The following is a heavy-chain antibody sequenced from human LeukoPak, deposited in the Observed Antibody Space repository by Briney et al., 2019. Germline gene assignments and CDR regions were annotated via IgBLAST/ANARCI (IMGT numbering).Heavy chain of an antibody. V-gene: IGHV3-21*01. J-gene: IGHJ4*02. D-gene: IGHD5-24*01. CDR3: ARLEMAPVDY. CDR2: ISSSSSYI. CDR1: GSTFSSYS. Sequence: PGGSLRLSCAASGSTFSSYSMNWVRQAPGKGLEWVSSISSSSSYIYYADSVKGRFTISRDNAKNSLYLQMNSLRAEDTAVYYCARLEMAPVDYWGQGTLGTVSS.